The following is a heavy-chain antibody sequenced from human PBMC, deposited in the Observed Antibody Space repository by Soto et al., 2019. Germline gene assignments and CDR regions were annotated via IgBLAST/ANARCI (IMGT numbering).Heavy chain of an antibody. Sequence: PGGSLRLSCAASGFTVSSNYMSWVRQAPGKGLEWVSVIYSGGSTYYADSVKGRFTISRHNSKNTLYLQMNSLRAEDTAVYYCAKDLDSAPPVIAVTTITPIDYWGQGTLVTVSS. D-gene: IGHD3-22*01. V-gene: IGHV3-53*04. CDR3: AKDLDSAPPVIAVTTITPIDY. CDR1: GFTVSSNY. CDR2: IYSGGST. J-gene: IGHJ4*02.